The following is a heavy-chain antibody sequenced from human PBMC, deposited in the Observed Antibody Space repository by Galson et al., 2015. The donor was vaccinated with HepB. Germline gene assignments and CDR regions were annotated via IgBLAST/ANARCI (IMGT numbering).Heavy chain of an antibody. CDR2: INHSGST. D-gene: IGHD2-2*01. Sequence: SGYYWSWIRQPPEKGLEWIGEINHSGSTNYNPSLKSRVTISVDTSKNQFSLKLPSVTAADTAVYYCARGHSPLVLVPAAMTDFWSDPRPYYMDVWGKGTTVTVSS. V-gene: IGHV4-34*01. CDR1: SGYY. J-gene: IGHJ6*03. CDR3: ARGHSPLVLVPAAMTDFWSDPRPYYMDV.